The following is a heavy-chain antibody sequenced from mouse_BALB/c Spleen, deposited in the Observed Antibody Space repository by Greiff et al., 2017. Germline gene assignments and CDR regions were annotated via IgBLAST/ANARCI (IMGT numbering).Heavy chain of an antibody. Sequence: EVKLMESGGGLVQPGGSRKLSCAASGFTFSSFGMHWVRQAPEKGLEWVAYISSGSSTIYYADTVKGRFTISRDNPKNTLFLQMTSLRSEDTAMYYCARSRRDYGSPGFAYWGQGTLVTVSA. CDR1: GFTFSSFG. J-gene: IGHJ3*01. D-gene: IGHD1-1*01. CDR2: ISSGSSTI. CDR3: ARSRRDYGSPGFAY. V-gene: IGHV5-17*02.